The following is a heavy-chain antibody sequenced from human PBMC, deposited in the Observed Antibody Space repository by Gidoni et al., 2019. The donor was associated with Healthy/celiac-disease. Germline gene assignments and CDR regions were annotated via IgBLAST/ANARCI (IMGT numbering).Heavy chain of an antibody. D-gene: IGHD1-26*01. CDR3: ARSPSGSYGFGYFDY. Sequence: QVTLRESGPALVKPTQTLTLTCTFSGFSLSTSGMCVSWIRQPPGKALEWLALIDWDDDKYYSTSLKTRLTISKDTSKNQVVLTMTNMDPVDTATYYCARSPSGSYGFGYFDYWGQGTLVTVSS. CDR2: IDWDDDK. CDR1: GFSLSTSGMC. J-gene: IGHJ4*02. V-gene: IGHV2-70*01.